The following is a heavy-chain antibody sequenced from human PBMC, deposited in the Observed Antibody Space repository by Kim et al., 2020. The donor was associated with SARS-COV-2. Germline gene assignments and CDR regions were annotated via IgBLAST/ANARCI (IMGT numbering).Heavy chain of an antibody. J-gene: IGHJ4*02. CDR1: GGSISSGGYY. CDR2: IYYSGST. Sequence: SETLSLTCTVSGGSISSGGYYWSWIRQHPGKGLEWIGYIYYSGSTYYNPSLKSRVTISVDTSKNQFSLKLSSVTAADTAVYYCARGLVVVPAATGFDYWGQGTLVTVSS. D-gene: IGHD2-2*01. CDR3: ARGLVVVPAATGFDY. V-gene: IGHV4-31*03.